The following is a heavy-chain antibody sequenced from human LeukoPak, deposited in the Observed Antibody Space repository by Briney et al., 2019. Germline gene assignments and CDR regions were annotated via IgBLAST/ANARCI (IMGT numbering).Heavy chain of an antibody. V-gene: IGHV4-39*01. CDR3: GRGNLRLGELSPIDY. Sequence: PSETLSLTCTVSGGSISSSSYYWGWIRQPPGKGLEWIGSIYYSGSAYYNPSLKSRVTISVDTSKNQFSLKLSSVTAADTAVYYCGRGNLRLGELSPIDYWGQGTLVTVSS. CDR1: GGSISSSSYY. J-gene: IGHJ4*02. D-gene: IGHD3-16*02. CDR2: IYYSGSA.